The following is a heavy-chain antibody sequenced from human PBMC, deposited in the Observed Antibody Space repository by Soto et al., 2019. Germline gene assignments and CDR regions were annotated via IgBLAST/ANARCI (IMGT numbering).Heavy chain of an antibody. V-gene: IGHV3-23*01. CDR2: ISGSGGST. Sequence: EVQLLESGGGLVQPGGSLRLSCAASGFTFSSYAMSWVRQAPGKGLEWVSAISGSGGSTYYADSVKGRFTISRDNSKNTLYLQMISLRAEDTAVYYCAKQDGYSSSSGYYFDYWGQGTLVTVSS. CDR3: AKQDGYSSSSGYYFDY. CDR1: GFTFSSYA. J-gene: IGHJ4*02. D-gene: IGHD6-6*01.